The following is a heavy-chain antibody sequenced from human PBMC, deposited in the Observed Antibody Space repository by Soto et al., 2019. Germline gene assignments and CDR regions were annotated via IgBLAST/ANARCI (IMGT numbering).Heavy chain of an antibody. D-gene: IGHD6-13*01. CDR2: ISAYNGNT. Sequence: QVQLVQSGAEVKKPGASVKVSCKASGYTFTSYGISWVRQAPGQGLEWMGWISAYNGNTNYAQKLQGRVTMTTDTSTNTAYRELRSLRSDDTAVYYCARDRSSSSHYYYGMDVWGQGTTVTVSS. J-gene: IGHJ6*02. V-gene: IGHV1-18*01. CDR1: GYTFTSYG. CDR3: ARDRSSSSHYYYGMDV.